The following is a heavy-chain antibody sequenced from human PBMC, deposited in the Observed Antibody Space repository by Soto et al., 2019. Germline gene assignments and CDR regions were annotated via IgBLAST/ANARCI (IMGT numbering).Heavy chain of an antibody. J-gene: IGHJ6*02. CDR3: AKVRAAAGTKRLRAYGMDV. Sequence: GGSLRLSCAASGFTFSSYAMSWVRQAPGKGLEWVSAISGSGGSTYYADSVKGRFTISRDNSKNTLYLQMNSLRAEDTAVYYCAKVRAAAGTKRLRAYGMDVWGQGTTVTVSS. CDR2: ISGSGGST. CDR1: GFTFSSYA. V-gene: IGHV3-23*01. D-gene: IGHD6-13*01.